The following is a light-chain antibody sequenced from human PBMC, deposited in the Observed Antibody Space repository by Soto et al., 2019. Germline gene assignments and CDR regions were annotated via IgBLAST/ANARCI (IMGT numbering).Light chain of an antibody. CDR2: DAS. J-gene: IGKJ5*01. Sequence: EIVLTQSPATLSLSPGERATLSCGASQSVSSSYLVWYQQKPGLAPRLLIYDASSRATGIPDRFSGSGSGTDFTLTISRLEPEDFAVYYCQQYGSSPITFGQGTRLENK. CDR3: QQYGSSPIT. CDR1: QSVSSSY. V-gene: IGKV3D-20*01.